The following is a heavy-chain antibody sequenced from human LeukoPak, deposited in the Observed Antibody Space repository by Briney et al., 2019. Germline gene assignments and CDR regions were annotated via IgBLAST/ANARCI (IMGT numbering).Heavy chain of an antibody. CDR3: ARTDETAPAEDFQH. D-gene: IGHD2-21*02. Sequence: GGSLRLSCAASGFSVSSNYMSWVRQAPGKGLEWVSVIYSGGSTYYADSVKGRFTISRDNSKNALYLQMKSLRAEDTAVYYCARTDETAPAEDFQHWGQGTLVTVSS. J-gene: IGHJ1*01. V-gene: IGHV3-53*01. CDR2: IYSGGST. CDR1: GFSVSSNY.